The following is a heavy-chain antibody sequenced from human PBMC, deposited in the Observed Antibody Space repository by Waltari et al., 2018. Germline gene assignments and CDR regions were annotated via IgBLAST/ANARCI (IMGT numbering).Heavy chain of an antibody. Sequence: EVQLVESGGGLVQSGGSLSLSCAAPGFTFSTYWVHWGRQAPGEGLVWVSRIISDGSTTNYADSVKGRFTISRDNAKNTLYLQMNSLRAEDTAVYYCTRTLAMDVWGQGTTVTVSS. CDR2: IISDGSTT. CDR1: GFTFSTYW. CDR3: TRTLAMDV. V-gene: IGHV3-74*01. D-gene: IGHD3-3*02. J-gene: IGHJ6*02.